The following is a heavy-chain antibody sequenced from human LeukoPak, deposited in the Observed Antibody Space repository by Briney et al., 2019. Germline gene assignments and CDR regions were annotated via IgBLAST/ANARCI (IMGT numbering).Heavy chain of an antibody. CDR3: ARGVSAGNTAMVNY. J-gene: IGHJ4*02. V-gene: IGHV1-69*13. D-gene: IGHD5-18*01. CDR1: GGTFSSYA. CDR2: IIPIFGTA. Sequence: SVKVSCKASGGTFSSYAISWVRQAPGQGLEWMGGIIPIFGTANYAQKFQGRVTITADESTSTAYMELSSLRSEDTAAYYCARGVSAGNTAMVNYWGQGTLVTVSS.